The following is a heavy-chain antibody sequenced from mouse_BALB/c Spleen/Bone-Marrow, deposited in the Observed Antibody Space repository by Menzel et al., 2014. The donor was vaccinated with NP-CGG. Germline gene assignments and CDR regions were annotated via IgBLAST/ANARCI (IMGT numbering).Heavy chain of an antibody. J-gene: IGHJ1*01. D-gene: IGHD4-1*01. V-gene: IGHV5-17*02. Sequence: DVQLQESGGGLVQPGGSRKLSCAASGFTFSSFGMHWVRQAPEKGLEWVAYISSGSTAICYADTVTGRFTISRDNPKNTLFLQMTSLRSEDTAMYYCARGGNWDDFDVWGAGTTVAVSS. CDR2: ISSGSTAI. CDR1: GFTFSSFG. CDR3: ARGGNWDDFDV.